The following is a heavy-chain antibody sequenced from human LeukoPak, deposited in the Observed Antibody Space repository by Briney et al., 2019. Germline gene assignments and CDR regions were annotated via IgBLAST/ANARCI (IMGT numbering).Heavy chain of an antibody. D-gene: IGHD2-8*01. CDR1: GGSISSGDYY. J-gene: IGHJ6*04. Sequence: SETLSLTCTVSGGSISSGDYYWSWIRQPPGKGLEWIGYIDYSGSTYYNPSLKSRVTISVDTSKNQFSLKLSSVTAADTAVYYCARDKVLYGMDVWGKGTTVTVSS. CDR3: ARDKVLYGMDV. CDR2: IDYSGST. V-gene: IGHV4-30-4*01.